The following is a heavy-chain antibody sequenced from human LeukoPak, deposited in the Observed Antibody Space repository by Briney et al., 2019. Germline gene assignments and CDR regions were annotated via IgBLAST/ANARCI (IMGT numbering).Heavy chain of an antibody. CDR2: INPRSGTT. V-gene: IGHV1-46*01. Sequence: ASVTVSCKASGYTFTNYYMVWVRQAPGQGLEWMGMINPRSGTTGYAQKFQGRFTMTRDTSTRTVNMELSSLRSEDTAVYYCARLAVAGDFDYWGQGTLVTVSS. D-gene: IGHD6-13*01. J-gene: IGHJ4*02. CDR3: ARLAVAGDFDY. CDR1: GYTFTNYY.